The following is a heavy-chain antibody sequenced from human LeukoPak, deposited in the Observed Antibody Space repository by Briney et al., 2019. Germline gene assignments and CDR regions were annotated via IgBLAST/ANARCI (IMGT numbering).Heavy chain of an antibody. CDR1: GGSISSGNYY. CDR2: IYYSGST. CDR3: ARDFKGMTTIDY. V-gene: IGHV4-30-4*01. Sequence: SQTLSLTCTVSGGSISSGNYYWTWIRQPPGKGLEWIGYIYYSGSTYYNPSLKSRVTISVDTSRNQFSLKLNSVTAADTAVYYCARDFKGMTTIDYWGQGTLVTVSS. J-gene: IGHJ4*02. D-gene: IGHD1-1*01.